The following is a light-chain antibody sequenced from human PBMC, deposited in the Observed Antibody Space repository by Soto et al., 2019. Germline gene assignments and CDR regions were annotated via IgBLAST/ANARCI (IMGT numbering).Light chain of an antibody. CDR1: SSDVGGYNY. J-gene: IGLJ1*01. CDR3: SSYTSASTLLYL. CDR2: GVT. Sequence: QSALTQPASVSGSPGQSITISCTGTSSDVGGYNYVSWYQQHPGIAPKLLIYGVTNRPSGVSPRFSGSKSGNTASLTISGLQGEDEADYHCSSYTSASTLLYLFGTGTKLTVL. V-gene: IGLV2-14*01.